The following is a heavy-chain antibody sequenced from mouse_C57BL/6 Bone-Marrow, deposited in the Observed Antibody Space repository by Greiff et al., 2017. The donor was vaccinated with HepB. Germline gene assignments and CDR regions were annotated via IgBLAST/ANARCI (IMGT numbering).Heavy chain of an antibody. CDR1: GYTFTSYW. CDR2: IDPSDSYT. V-gene: IGHV1-59*01. J-gene: IGHJ4*01. Sequence: QVHVKQPGAELVRPGTSVKLSCKASGYTFTSYWMHWVKQRPGQGLEWIGVIDPSDSYTNYNQKFKGKATLTVDTSSSTAYMQLSSLTSEDSAVYYCARSVFYAMDYWGQGTSVTVSS. CDR3: ARSVFYAMDY.